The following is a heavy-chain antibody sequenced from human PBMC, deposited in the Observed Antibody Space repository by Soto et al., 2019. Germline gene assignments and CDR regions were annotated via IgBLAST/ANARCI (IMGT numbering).Heavy chain of an antibody. CDR2: INHSGST. D-gene: IGHD2-2*01. CDR1: GGSFSGYY. V-gene: IGHV4-34*01. CDR3: ARGREDIVVVPAAANPYYYYYYMDV. J-gene: IGHJ6*03. Sequence: SETLSLTCAVYGGSFSGYYWSWIRQPPGKGLEWIGEINHSGSTNYNPSLKSRVTISVDTSKNQFSLKLSSVTAADTAVYYCARGREDIVVVPAAANPYYYYYYMDVWGKGTTVTVSS.